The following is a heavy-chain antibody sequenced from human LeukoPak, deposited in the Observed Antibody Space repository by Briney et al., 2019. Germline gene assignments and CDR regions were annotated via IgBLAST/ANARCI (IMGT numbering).Heavy chain of an antibody. CDR1: GGSISSGGYY. J-gene: IGHJ3*02. Sequence: SQTLSLTCTVSGGSISSGGYYWSWIRQHPGKGLEWIGYIYYSGTTSYNPSLKSRVTISVDTSKNQFSLKLSSVTAADTAVYYCARGGYYGSGVDAFDIWGQGTMVTVSS. CDR3: ARGGYYGSGVDAFDI. CDR2: IYYSGTT. D-gene: IGHD3-10*01. V-gene: IGHV4-31*03.